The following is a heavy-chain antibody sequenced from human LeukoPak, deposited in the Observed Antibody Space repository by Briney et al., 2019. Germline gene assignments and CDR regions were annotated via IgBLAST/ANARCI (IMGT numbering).Heavy chain of an antibody. CDR3: AKSWDFEWVLSY. CDR2: IIVSGTST. D-gene: IGHD3-9*01. V-gene: IGHV3-23*01. Sequence: GIIVSGTSTYYADSAKGRFNISRDNSKNTLHLQMDSLRGEDTAVYYCAKSWDFEWVLSYWGQGTLVTVSS. J-gene: IGHJ4*02.